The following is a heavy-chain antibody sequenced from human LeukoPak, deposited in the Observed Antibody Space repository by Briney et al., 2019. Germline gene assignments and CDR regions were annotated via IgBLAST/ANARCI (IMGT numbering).Heavy chain of an antibody. D-gene: IGHD4-17*01. V-gene: IGHV3-74*01. J-gene: IGHJ4*02. CDR1: GFSLSRYW. CDR2: INSDGSST. Sequence: PGGSLRLSCTVSGFSLSRYWMQWVRQAPGKGLVWVSRINSDGSSTNYADSVKGRFTISRDNAKNTLFLEMNSLRAEDTAVYYCATGDGDSRYYFDSWGQGTQVTVSS. CDR3: ATGDGDSRYYFDS.